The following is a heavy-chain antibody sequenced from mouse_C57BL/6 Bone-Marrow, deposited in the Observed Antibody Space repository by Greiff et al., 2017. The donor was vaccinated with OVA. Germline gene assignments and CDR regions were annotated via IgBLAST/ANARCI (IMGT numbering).Heavy chain of an antibody. Sequence: EVQLQESGPVLVKPGASVKMSCKASGYTFTDYYMNWVKQSHGKSLEWIGVINPYNGGTSYNQKFKGKATLTVDKSSSTAYMELNSLTSEDSAVYYCARMDDSRVGYWGQGTSVTVSS. CDR1: GYTFTDYY. V-gene: IGHV1-19*01. CDR3: ARMDDSRVGY. CDR2: INPYNGGT. D-gene: IGHD2-4*01. J-gene: IGHJ4*01.